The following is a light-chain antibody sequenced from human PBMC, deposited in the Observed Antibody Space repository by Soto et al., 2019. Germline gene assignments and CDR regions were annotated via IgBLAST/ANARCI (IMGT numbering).Light chain of an antibody. J-gene: IGKJ5*01. Sequence: EIVMTQSPATLSVSPGESATLSCRASQSVASHLAWYQQKPGQAPRLLIFGASVRATGIPARFSGSGSGTEFVLTIDSLQSEDFAVYDCDQYNDWPSITCGQGTRLEI. CDR3: DQYNDWPSIT. CDR2: GAS. CDR1: QSVASH. V-gene: IGKV3-15*01.